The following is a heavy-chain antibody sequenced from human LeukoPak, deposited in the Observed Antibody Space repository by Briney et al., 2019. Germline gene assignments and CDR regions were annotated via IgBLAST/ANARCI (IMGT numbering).Heavy chain of an antibody. Sequence: SVKVSCKASGGTFSSYAISWVRQAPGQGLEWMGRIIPILGIANYAQKFQGRVTITADKSTSTAYMELSSLRSEDTAVYYCARPGVAGYYYYYMDVWGKGTTVTVSS. CDR2: IIPILGIA. CDR1: GGTFSSYA. V-gene: IGHV1-69*04. CDR3: ARPGVAGYYYYYMDV. J-gene: IGHJ6*03. D-gene: IGHD6-19*01.